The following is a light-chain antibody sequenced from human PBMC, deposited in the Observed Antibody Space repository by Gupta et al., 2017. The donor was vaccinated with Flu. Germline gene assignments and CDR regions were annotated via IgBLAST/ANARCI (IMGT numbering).Light chain of an antibody. CDR1: SNIVRNQG. J-gene: IGLJ3*02. Sequence: QAGLTQPPSVSKGLRQTAPLTCTGNSNIVRNQGAAWLQQHQGHPPKLLSYRNNNRPSGISERFSASRSGNTASLTITGLQPEDEADYYCSALDSSLSLNWVFGGGTKLTVL. CDR2: RNN. V-gene: IGLV10-54*02. CDR3: SALDSSLSLNWV.